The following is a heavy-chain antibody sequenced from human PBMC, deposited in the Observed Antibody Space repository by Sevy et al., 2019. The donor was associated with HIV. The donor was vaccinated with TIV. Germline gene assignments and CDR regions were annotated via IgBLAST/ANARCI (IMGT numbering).Heavy chain of an antibody. CDR1: GFTFSSYA. CDR3: AKMGAAAGEPYYYYYYMDV. CDR2: ISGSGGST. J-gene: IGHJ6*03. D-gene: IGHD6-13*01. V-gene: IGHV3-23*01. Sequence: GGSLRLSCAASGFTFSSYAMSWVRQAPGKGLEWVSAISGSGGSTYYADSVKGRFTISRDNSKNTLYLQMNSLRAEDTAVYYCAKMGAAAGEPYYYYYYMDVWGKGTTVTVSS.